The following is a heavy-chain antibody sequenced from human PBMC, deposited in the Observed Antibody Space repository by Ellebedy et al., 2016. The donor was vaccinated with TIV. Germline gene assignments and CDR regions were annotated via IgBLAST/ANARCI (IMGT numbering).Heavy chain of an antibody. Sequence: GESLKISXAASGFTFSSYWMHWVRQAPGKGLVWVSRMNSDGSTTNYADSVRGRFTISRDNAKNTLYLQMNSLRDEDTAVYYCATAGNYRFDSWGQGTLVTASS. V-gene: IGHV3-74*01. CDR1: GFTFSSYW. D-gene: IGHD1-7*01. CDR2: MNSDGSTT. J-gene: IGHJ4*02. CDR3: ATAGNYRFDS.